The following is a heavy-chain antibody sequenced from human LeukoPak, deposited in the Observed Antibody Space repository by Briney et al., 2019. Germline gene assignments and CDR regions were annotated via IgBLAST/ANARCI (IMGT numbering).Heavy chain of an antibody. Sequence: SETLSLTCTVSGGSISSYYWSWIRQPPGKGLEWIGYIYYSGSTNYHPSLKSRVTISVDTSKNQFSLKLSSVTAADTAVYYCARFIAAAGNDAFDIWGQGTMVTVSS. CDR2: IYYSGST. J-gene: IGHJ3*02. CDR3: ARFIAAAGNDAFDI. D-gene: IGHD6-13*01. CDR1: GGSISSYY. V-gene: IGHV4-59*01.